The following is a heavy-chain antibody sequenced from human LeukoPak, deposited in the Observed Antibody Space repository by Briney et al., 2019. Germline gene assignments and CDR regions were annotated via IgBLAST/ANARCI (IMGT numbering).Heavy chain of an antibody. CDR1: GYSISSGYY. D-gene: IGHD2-15*01. CDR2: IYHSGST. Sequence: SETLSLTCTVSGYSISSGYYWGWSRQRPGKGLEWIGRIYHSGSTYYNPSLKSRVTISVDTSNNQFSLKLSSVTAADTAVYYCASSGGYGSDAFDIWGQGTMVTVSS. V-gene: IGHV4-38-2*02. CDR3: ASSGGYGSDAFDI. J-gene: IGHJ3*02.